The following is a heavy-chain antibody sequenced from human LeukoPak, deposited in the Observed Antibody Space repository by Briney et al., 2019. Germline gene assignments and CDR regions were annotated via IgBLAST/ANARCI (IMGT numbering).Heavy chain of an antibody. CDR2: IYYSGST. D-gene: IGHD1-26*01. CDR3: ARDRWELSY. J-gene: IGHJ4*02. Sequence: SETLSLTCTVSGGSISSSSYYWGWIRQPPGKGLEWIGSIYYSGSTYYNPSLKSRVTISVDTSKNQFSLKLSSVTAADTAVYYCARDRWELSYWGQGTLVTVSS. V-gene: IGHV4-39*02. CDR1: GGSISSSSYY.